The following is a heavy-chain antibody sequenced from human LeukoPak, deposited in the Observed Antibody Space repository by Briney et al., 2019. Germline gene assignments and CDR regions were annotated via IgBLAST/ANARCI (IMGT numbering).Heavy chain of an antibody. CDR1: GYSISSGYY. D-gene: IGHD3-22*01. Sequence: PSETLSLTCTVSGYSISSGYYWGWIRQPPGKGLEWIGSIYHSGSTYYNPSLKSRVTISVDTSKNQFSLKLSSVTAADTAVYYCARVLDYYDSSGYNYWGQGTLVTVSS. CDR3: ARVLDYYDSSGYNY. J-gene: IGHJ4*02. CDR2: IYHSGST. V-gene: IGHV4-38-2*02.